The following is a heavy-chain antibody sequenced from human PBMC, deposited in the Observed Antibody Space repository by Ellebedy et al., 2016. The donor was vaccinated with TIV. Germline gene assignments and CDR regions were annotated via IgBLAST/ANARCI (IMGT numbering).Heavy chain of an antibody. Sequence: AASVTVSCKASGYTFTGYYMHWVRQAPGQGLVWMGWINPNSGDTNYAQKFQGRVTITADESTSTAYMELSSLRSEDTAVYYCARDYFDSSGYFLWGFDYWGQGTLVTVSS. D-gene: IGHD3-22*01. CDR2: INPNSGDT. V-gene: IGHV1-2*02. J-gene: IGHJ4*02. CDR1: GYTFTGYY. CDR3: ARDYFDSSGYFLWGFDY.